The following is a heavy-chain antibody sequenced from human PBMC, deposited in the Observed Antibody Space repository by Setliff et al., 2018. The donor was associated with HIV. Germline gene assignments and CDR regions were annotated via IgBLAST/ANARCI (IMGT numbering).Heavy chain of an antibody. CDR1: GGSISSYY. J-gene: IGHJ3*02. CDR3: ARDLTPGDDSSGYYLSAAFDI. Sequence: SEILSLTCTVSGGSISSYYWSWIRQPPGKGLEWIGYIYYSGSTNYNPSLKSRVTISVDTSKNQFSLKLSSVTAADTAVYYCARDLTPGDDSSGYYLSAAFDIWGQGTMVTVSS. CDR2: IYYSGST. D-gene: IGHD3-22*01. V-gene: IGHV4-59*01.